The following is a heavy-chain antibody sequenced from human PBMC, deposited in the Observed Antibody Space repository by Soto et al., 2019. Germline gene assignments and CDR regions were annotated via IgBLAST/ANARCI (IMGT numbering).Heavy chain of an antibody. CDR3: ARWPDGYYYYGMDV. Sequence: QVQLVQSGAEVKKPGASVKVSCKASGYTFTSYDINWVRQATGQGLEWMGWMNPNSGNTGYAQKFQGRVTMTRNTAMSTGHLELSSLRSEDTAVYYCARWPDGYYYYGMDVWGQGTTVTVSS. V-gene: IGHV1-8*01. CDR2: MNPNSGNT. CDR1: GYTFTSYD. J-gene: IGHJ6*02.